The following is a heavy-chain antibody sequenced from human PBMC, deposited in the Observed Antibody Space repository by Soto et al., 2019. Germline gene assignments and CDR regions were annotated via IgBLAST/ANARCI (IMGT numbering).Heavy chain of an antibody. D-gene: IGHD1-26*01. CDR3: ARRGSGSYYDC. V-gene: IGHV3-23*01. J-gene: IGHJ4*02. CDR2: ISGSGDST. Sequence: EVQLLESGGGLVQPGGSLRLSCAASGFTFSSYAMRWVRQAPGKGLEWVSAISGSGDSTYYADSVKGRFTISRDNSKNTPYLQMNSLRAEDTAIYYCARRGSGSYYDCWGQGTLVTVSS. CDR1: GFTFSSYA.